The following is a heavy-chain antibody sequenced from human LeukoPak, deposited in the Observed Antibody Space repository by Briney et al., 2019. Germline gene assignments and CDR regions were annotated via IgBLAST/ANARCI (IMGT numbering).Heavy chain of an antibody. CDR2: ISSNGGST. CDR1: GFTFSSYA. Sequence: GGSLRLSCTASGFTFSSYAMHWVRQAPGKGLGYVSAISSNGGSTYYTDSVKGRFTISRDNSKNTLDLQMSSLRPEDTAVYYCVKGQFGSSWYSYFDYWGQGTLVTVSS. J-gene: IGHJ4*02. CDR3: VKGQFGSSWYSYFDY. V-gene: IGHV3-64D*06. D-gene: IGHD6-13*01.